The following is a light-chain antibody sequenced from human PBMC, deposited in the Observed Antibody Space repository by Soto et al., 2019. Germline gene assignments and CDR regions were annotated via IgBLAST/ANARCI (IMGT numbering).Light chain of an antibody. CDR1: QSLLHSNGYNY. CDR3: MQALQTPLT. J-gene: IGKJ4*01. Sequence: DIVMTQSPLSLPVTPGEPASISCRSSQSLLHSNGYNYLDWYLQKPGQSPQLLIYLGSNRASGVXDXCSGSGSGTDFTLKISRVEAEDFGVYYCMQALQTPLTFGGGTKVEIK. V-gene: IGKV2-28*01. CDR2: LGS.